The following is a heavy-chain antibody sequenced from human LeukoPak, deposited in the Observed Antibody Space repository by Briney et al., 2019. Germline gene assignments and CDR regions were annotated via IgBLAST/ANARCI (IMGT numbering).Heavy chain of an antibody. CDR1: GFTFSSYA. D-gene: IGHD3-16*01. CDR3: AREGAHYYFDY. V-gene: IGHV3-30-3*01. CDR2: ISYDGSNK. Sequence: GGSRRLSCAASGFTFSSYAMHWVRQAPGKGLEWVAVISYDGSNKYYADSVKGRFTISRDNSKNTLYLQMNSLRAEDTAVYYCAREGAHYYFDYWGQGTLVTVSS. J-gene: IGHJ4*02.